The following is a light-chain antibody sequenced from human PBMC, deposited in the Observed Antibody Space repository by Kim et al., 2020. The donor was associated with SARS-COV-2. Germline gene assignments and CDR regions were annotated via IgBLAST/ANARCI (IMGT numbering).Light chain of an antibody. CDR2: DAS. V-gene: IGKV3-11*01. Sequence: LSPGERATLSCRASPSVSSYLAWYQQKPGQAPRLLIYDASNRATGIPARFSGSGSGTDFTLTISSLAPEDFAVYYCQQRSNWPRNTFGQGTKLEI. CDR1: PSVSSY. CDR3: QQRSNWPRNT. J-gene: IGKJ2*01.